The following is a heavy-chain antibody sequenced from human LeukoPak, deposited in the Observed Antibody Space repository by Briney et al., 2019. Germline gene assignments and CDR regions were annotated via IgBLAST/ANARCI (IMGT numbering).Heavy chain of an antibody. CDR2: IQSNTDGGTT. CDR1: GFTFSNAW. Sequence: GGSLRLSCAASGFTFSNAWMSWARQAPGKGLEWVGRIQSNTDGGTTDYAAPVKGRFSISRDDSRNTLYLQMNSLKTEDTAVYYCTTDPLGYCSSTSCYAYFQHWGQGALVTVSS. D-gene: IGHD2-2*01. CDR3: TTDPLGYCSSTSCYAYFQH. V-gene: IGHV3-15*01. J-gene: IGHJ1*01.